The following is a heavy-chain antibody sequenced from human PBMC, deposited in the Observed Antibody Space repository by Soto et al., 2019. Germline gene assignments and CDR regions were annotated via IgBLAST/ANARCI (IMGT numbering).Heavy chain of an antibody. Sequence: SQTLSLTCAISGDSVSSNSAAWNWIRQSPSRGLEWLGRTYYRSKWYNDYAVYVKSRIAINPDTSKDQLSLQLDSVTPEDTAVYYCERVSTSPTSRRSGVYYYYGMDVWGQGTTVTVSS. CDR1: GDSVSSNSAA. CDR3: ERVSTSPTSRRSGVYYYYGMDV. D-gene: IGHD3-10*01. CDR2: TYYRSKWYN. J-gene: IGHJ6*02. V-gene: IGHV6-1*01.